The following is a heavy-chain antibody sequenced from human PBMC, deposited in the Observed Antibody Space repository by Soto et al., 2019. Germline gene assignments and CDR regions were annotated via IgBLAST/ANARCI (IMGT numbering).Heavy chain of an antibody. CDR2: IYYSGST. V-gene: IGHV4-30-4*01. D-gene: IGHD4-17*01. CDR3: ARYDYGGNPEWYFQH. CDR1: GGSISSGDYY. Sequence: PSETLSLTCTVSGGSISSGDYYWSWIRQPPGKGLEWIGYIYYSGSTYYNPSLKSRVTISVDTSKNQFSLKLSSVTAADTAVYYCARYDYGGNPEWYFQHWGQGTLVTVSS. J-gene: IGHJ1*01.